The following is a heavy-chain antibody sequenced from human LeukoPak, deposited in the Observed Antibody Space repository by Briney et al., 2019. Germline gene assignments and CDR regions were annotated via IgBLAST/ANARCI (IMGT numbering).Heavy chain of an antibody. CDR2: INPTSGAT. J-gene: IGHJ5*02. CDR3: ARGDSSAFSRWFDP. Sequence: GASVKVSCKASGYTFTDYYMYWARQAPGQGLDWVGWINPTSGATNYAQKFQGRVTMTRDTSNNTSYMELSRLRSDDTAVYYCARGDSSAFSRWFDPWGQGTLVTVSS. D-gene: IGHD3-22*01. V-gene: IGHV1-2*02. CDR1: GYTFTDYY.